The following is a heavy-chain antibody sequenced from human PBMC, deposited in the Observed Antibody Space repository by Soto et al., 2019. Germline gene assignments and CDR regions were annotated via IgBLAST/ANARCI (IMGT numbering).Heavy chain of an antibody. CDR1: GFTFSSYG. CDR3: ARELAYCGGDCFHFFDY. J-gene: IGHJ4*02. Sequence: GGSLRLSCAASGFTFSSYGMHWVRQAPGKGLEWVAVIWYDGSNKYYADSVKGRFTNSRDNSKNTLYLQMNSLRAEDTAVYYCARELAYCGGDCFHFFDYWGQGALVTVSS. CDR2: IWYDGSNK. V-gene: IGHV3-33*01. D-gene: IGHD2-21*02.